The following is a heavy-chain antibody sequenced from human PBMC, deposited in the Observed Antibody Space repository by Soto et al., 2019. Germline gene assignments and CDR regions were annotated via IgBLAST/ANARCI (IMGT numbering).Heavy chain of an antibody. V-gene: IGHV1-69*13. J-gene: IGHJ6*02. CDR1: GGTFSNYV. CDR2: IIPLFGTT. Sequence: VASVKVSCKASGGTFSNYVISWVRQAPGQGLEWMGGIIPLFGTTDYAKKFQGRIAITADESTTTVYMYYCARHGPRVYYDNSDYYYYGMDAWGQGTTVTVSS. D-gene: IGHD3-22*01. CDR3: DYYYYGMDA.